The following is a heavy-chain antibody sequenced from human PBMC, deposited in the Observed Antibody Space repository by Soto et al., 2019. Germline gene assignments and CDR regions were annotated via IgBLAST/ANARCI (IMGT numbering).Heavy chain of an antibody. J-gene: IGHJ4*02. CDR3: ARLYGSCFDY. CDR1: GGSISSYY. CDR2: IYYSGST. Sequence: PSETLSLTCTVSGGSISSYYWSWIRQPPGKGLEWIGYIYYSGSTNYNPSLKSRVTISVDTSKNQFSLKLSSVTAADTAVYYCARLYGSCFDYGGKGTLVTFSS. D-gene: IGHD6-6*01. V-gene: IGHV4-59*08.